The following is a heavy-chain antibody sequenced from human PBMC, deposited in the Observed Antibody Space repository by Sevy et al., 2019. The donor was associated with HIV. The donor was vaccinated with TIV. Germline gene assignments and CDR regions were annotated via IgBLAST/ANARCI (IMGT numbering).Heavy chain of an antibody. CDR3: ARHCVVRLCQFRHFDI. CDR2: LNGDASEI. Sequence: GGYLRLSCVASGFTFSSHFMTWVRQAPGKGLEWVANLNGDASEINYMDSVKGRFTISRDNAKSSVYLQMDGLRAEDTAVYYCARHCVVRLCQFRHFDIWGRGTQVTVSS. CDR1: GFTFSSHF. J-gene: IGHJ2*01. V-gene: IGHV3-7*01. D-gene: IGHD2-21*01.